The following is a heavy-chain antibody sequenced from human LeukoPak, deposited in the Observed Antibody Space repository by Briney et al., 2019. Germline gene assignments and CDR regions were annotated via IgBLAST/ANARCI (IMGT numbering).Heavy chain of an antibody. V-gene: IGHV3-21*01. CDR2: ISSSSSYI. Sequence: GGSLRLSCAASGFTFSSYSMNWVRQAPGKGLEWVSSISSSSSYIYYADSVKGRFTISRDNAKNSLYLQMYSLRAEDTAVYYCAREEIAAVGTRFDPWGQGTLVTVSS. CDR1: GFTFSSYS. CDR3: AREEIAAVGTRFDP. J-gene: IGHJ5*02. D-gene: IGHD6-13*01.